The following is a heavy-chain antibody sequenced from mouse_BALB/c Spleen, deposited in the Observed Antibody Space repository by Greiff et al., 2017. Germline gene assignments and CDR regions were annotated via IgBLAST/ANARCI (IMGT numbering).Heavy chain of an antibody. CDR1: GFNIKDTY. CDR3: AREGYGNYAWFSY. D-gene: IGHD2-10*02. Sequence: VQLQQSGAELVKPGASVKLSCTASGFNIKDTYMHWVKQRPEQGLEWIGRIDPANGNTKYDPKFQGKATITADTSSNTAYLQLSSLTSEDTAVYYCAREGYGNYAWFSYWGQGTLVTVSA. CDR2: IDPANGNT. V-gene: IGHV14-3*02. J-gene: IGHJ3*01.